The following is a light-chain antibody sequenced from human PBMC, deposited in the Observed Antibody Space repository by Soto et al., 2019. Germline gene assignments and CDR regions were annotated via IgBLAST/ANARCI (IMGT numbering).Light chain of an antibody. V-gene: IGKV3-15*01. CDR3: HQDNNCTRT. CDR2: LAS. J-gene: IGKJ1*01. Sequence: ETLMTQSAATLSVSPGERVTLSCRASQSVNSNLAGYQQKPRHAARRLIYLASTRVTGIPARFSGSGSGTECTLAISSLLSEDLAIYYCHQDNNCTRTFGQGTKVEI. CDR1: QSVNSN.